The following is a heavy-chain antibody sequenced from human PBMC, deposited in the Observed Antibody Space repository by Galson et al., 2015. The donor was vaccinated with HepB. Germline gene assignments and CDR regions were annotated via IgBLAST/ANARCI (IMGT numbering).Heavy chain of an antibody. J-gene: IGHJ3*02. CDR3: ARDAHPDAFDI. V-gene: IGHV1-18*01. CDR2: ISAYNGNT. Sequence: SVKVSCKASGYTFTSYDINWVRQATGQGLEWMGWISAYNGNTNYAQKLQGRVTMTTDTSTSTAYMELRSLRSDDTAVYYCARDAHPDAFDIWGQGTMVTVSS. CDR1: GYTFTSYD.